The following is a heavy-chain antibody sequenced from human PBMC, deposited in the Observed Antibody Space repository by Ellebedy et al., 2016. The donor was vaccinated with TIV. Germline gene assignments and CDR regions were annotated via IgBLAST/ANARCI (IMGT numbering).Heavy chain of an antibody. Sequence: MPSETLSLTCTVSGGSINSDYWSWIRQPPGKGLEWIGYIYYNGNTRYNPSLEGRVTISVDTSKNQFSLNLKSVTAADTAVYYCAREGKRGYSFGYLDFWGQGILVTVSS. V-gene: IGHV4-59*01. CDR1: GGSINSDY. CDR3: AREGKRGYSFGYLDF. D-gene: IGHD5-18*01. J-gene: IGHJ4*02. CDR2: IYYNGNT.